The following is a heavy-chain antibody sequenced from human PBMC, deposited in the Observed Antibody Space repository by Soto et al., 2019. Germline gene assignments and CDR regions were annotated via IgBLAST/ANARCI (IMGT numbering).Heavy chain of an antibody. J-gene: IGHJ4*02. Sequence: GGSLRLSCAASGFTFSSYGMHWVRQAPGKGLEWVAVISYDGSNKYYADSVKGRFTISRDNSKNTLYLQMNSLRAEDTAVYYCAKHAQNSYGYGSLDYWGQGTLVTVSS. CDR1: GFTFSSYG. V-gene: IGHV3-30*18. CDR3: AKHAQNSYGYGSLDY. D-gene: IGHD5-18*01. CDR2: ISYDGSNK.